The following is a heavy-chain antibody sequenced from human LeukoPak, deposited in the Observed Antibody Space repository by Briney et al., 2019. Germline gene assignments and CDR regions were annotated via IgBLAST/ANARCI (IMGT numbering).Heavy chain of an antibody. CDR2: VDHTGST. CDR1: DDSITMYY. J-gene: IGHJ6*03. D-gene: IGHD1-1*01. V-gene: IGHV4-59*01. CDR3: ARGRVSSSTWYSTYYYYFYMDV. Sequence: PSETLSLTCSVSDDSITMYYWTWIRQPPGKGLEWIGYVDHTGSTNFNPSLNGRGIISRATTKTIFSLRLRSVTAADTAVYFCARGRVSSSTWYSTYYYYFYMDVWGKGTTVTVSS.